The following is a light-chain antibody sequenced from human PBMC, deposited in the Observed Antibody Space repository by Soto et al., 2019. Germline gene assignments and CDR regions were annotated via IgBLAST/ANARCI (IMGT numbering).Light chain of an antibody. J-gene: IGKJ2*01. CDR2: GAS. CDR1: QSFSRNY. CDR3: QQYGSSSYT. V-gene: IGKV3-20*01. Sequence: DIVLTQSPDTLSLSPGERATLSCRASQSFSRNYLAWYQQKPGQAPRLLIYGASTRATGIPDRFSGSGSGTDFTLTISRLEPEDFAVYYCQQYGSSSYTFGQGTRLEIK.